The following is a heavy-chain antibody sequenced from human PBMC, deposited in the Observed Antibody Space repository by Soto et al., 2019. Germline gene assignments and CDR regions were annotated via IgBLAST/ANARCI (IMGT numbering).Heavy chain of an antibody. V-gene: IGHV3-21*01. Sequence: GGSLRLSCVGSGFTFSTHSINWVGQAAGKGLEWVSSISSRSDSYYAESVKGRFSISRDNAKNSVSLQINSLRAEDTAVYYWAREYSAWPLAYGLDVWGQGTTVTVSS. D-gene: IGHD5-12*01. CDR3: AREYSAWPLAYGLDV. J-gene: IGHJ6*02. CDR1: GFTFSTHS. CDR2: ISSRSDS.